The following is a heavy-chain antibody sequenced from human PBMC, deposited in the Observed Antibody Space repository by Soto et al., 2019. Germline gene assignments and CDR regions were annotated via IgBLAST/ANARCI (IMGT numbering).Heavy chain of an antibody. CDR3: ASDEELLAAAGTLYYYYYGMDV. D-gene: IGHD6-13*01. V-gene: IGHV6-1*01. CDR1: GDSVSSNSAA. J-gene: IGHJ6*02. Sequence: PSQTLSLTCAISGDSVSSNSAAWNWIRQSPSRGLEWLGRTYYRSKWYNDYAVSVKSRITINPDTSKNQFSLQLNSVTPEDTAVYYCASDEELLAAAGTLYYYYYGMDVWGQGTTVTVSS. CDR2: TYYRSKWYN.